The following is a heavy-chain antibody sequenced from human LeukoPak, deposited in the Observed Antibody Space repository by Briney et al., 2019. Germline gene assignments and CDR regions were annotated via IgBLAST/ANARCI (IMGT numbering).Heavy chain of an antibody. D-gene: IGHD3-10*01. J-gene: IGHJ4*02. CDR1: ELIFSDYA. V-gene: IGHV3-30*04. CDR2: ISYDGSNK. Sequence: GGSLRLSCAASELIFSDYAIHWVRQAPGKGLEWVAVISYDGSNKYYADSVKGRFTISRDNSKNTLYLQMNSLRAEDTAVYYCAKDYYYGSGSYQYYFDYWGQGTLVTVSS. CDR3: AKDYYYGSGSYQYYFDY.